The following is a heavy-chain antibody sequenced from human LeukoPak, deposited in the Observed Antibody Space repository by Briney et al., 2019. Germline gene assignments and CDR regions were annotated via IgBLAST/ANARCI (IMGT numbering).Heavy chain of an antibody. J-gene: IGHJ4*02. D-gene: IGHD3-22*01. CDR3: ARGTNDSSGYGVSY. CDR2: IGTAGDT. Sequence: GGSLRLSCAACGFTFSSYDMHWVRQATGKGLEWVSAIGTAGDTYYPGSVKGQFTISRENAKNSLYLQMNSLRAEDTAVYYCARGTNDSSGYGVSYWGQGTLVTVSS. V-gene: IGHV3-13*03. CDR1: GFTFSSYD.